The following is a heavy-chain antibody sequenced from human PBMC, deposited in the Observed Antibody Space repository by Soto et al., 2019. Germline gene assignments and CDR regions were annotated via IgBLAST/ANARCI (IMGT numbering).Heavy chain of an antibody. J-gene: IGHJ3*02. CDR3: ARDKGRYCSSTSCYGAFDI. CDR1: GFTFSSYS. V-gene: IGHV3-21*01. D-gene: IGHD2-2*01. Sequence: EVQLVESGGGLVKPGGSLRLSCAASGFTFSSYSMNWVRQAPGKGLEWVSSISSSSSYIYYADSVKGRFTISGDNAKNSLYLQMNSLRAEDTAVYYCARDKGRYCSSTSCYGAFDIWGQGTMVTVSS. CDR2: ISSSSSYI.